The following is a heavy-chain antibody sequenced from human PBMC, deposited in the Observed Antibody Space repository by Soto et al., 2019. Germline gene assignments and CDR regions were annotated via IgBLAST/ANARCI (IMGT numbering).Heavy chain of an antibody. V-gene: IGHV1-18*01. Sequence: ASVKVSCKASGYTFTSYGISWVRQAPGQGREWMGWISAYNGNTNYAQKLQGRVTMTTDTSTSTAYMELRSLRSDDTAVYYCARGRSSSSWSWFDPWGQGTLVTVSS. CDR2: ISAYNGNT. CDR1: GYTFTSYG. D-gene: IGHD6-13*01. CDR3: ARGRSSSSWSWFDP. J-gene: IGHJ5*02.